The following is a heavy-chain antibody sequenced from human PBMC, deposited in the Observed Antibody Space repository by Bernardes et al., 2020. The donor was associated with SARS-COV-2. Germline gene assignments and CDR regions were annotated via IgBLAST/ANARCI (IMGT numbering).Heavy chain of an antibody. J-gene: IGHJ3*02. CDR1: GFTFSSYA. D-gene: IGHD5-18*01. CDR3: VKDAPRSRGYSYGYFFDAFDI. Sequence: VGSLRLSCSASGFTFSSYAMHWVRQAPGKGLEYVSAISSNGGSTYYADSVKGRFTISRDNSKNTLYLQMSSLRAEDTAVYYCVKDAPRSRGYSYGYFFDAFDIWGQGTMVTVSS. CDR2: ISSNGGST. V-gene: IGHV3-64D*06.